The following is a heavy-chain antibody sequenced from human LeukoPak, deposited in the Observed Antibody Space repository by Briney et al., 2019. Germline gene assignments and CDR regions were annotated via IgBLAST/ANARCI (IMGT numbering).Heavy chain of an antibody. J-gene: IGHJ3*02. CDR2: IYSSGST. CDR1: GGSISSYY. Sequence: PSETLSLTCTVSGGSISSYYWSWIRQPAGKGLEWIGRIYSSGSTDYNPSLKSRVTMSVDTSKNKFSLTLSSVTAADTAVYYCARSDGYGLVGIWGQGTMVTVSS. V-gene: IGHV4-4*07. D-gene: IGHD3-10*01. CDR3: ARSDGYGLVGI.